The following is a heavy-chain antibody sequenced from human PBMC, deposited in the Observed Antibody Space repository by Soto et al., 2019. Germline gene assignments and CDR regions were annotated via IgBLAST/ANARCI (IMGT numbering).Heavy chain of an antibody. CDR3: AKDRDYISGMDF. J-gene: IGHJ4*02. V-gene: IGHV3-30*18. Sequence: QVQLVESGGGVVQPGGSLGLSCAASGFVFSDYGMHWVRQAPGKGLEWVATVSYDGSNKFYADSVRGRFTISRDNPQNTHLQKSTLFLQMKSLRAEDTAVYYCAKDRDYISGMDFWGQGTLVTVSS. CDR1: GFVFSDYG. D-gene: IGHD3-16*01. CDR2: VSYDGSNK.